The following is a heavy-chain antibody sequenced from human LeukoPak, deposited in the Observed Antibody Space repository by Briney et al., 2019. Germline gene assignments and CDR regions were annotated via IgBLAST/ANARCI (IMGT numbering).Heavy chain of an antibody. CDR2: TYTSGST. CDR3: ARDLGYCSSTSCYPNRHYYYYYYMDV. Sequence: SETLSLTCTVSGGSISSYYRSWIRQPAGKGLEWIGRTYTSGSTNYNPSLKSRVTMSVDTSKNQFSLKLSSVTAADTAVYYCARDLGYCSSTSCYPNRHYYYYYYMDVWGKGTTVTVSS. CDR1: GGSISSYY. J-gene: IGHJ6*03. D-gene: IGHD2-2*03. V-gene: IGHV4-4*07.